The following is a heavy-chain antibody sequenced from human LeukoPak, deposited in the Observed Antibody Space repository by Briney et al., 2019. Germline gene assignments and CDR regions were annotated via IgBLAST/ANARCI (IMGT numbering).Heavy chain of an antibody. CDR3: ARDAYNWNDAGSFDY. J-gene: IGHJ4*02. CDR1: GGTFSSYA. D-gene: IGHD1-1*01. CDR2: ISAYNGNT. V-gene: IGHV1-18*01. Sequence: ASVKVSCKASGGTFSSYAISWVRQAPGQGLEWMGWISAYNGNTNYAQKLQGRVTMTTDTSTSTAYMELRSLRSDDTAVYYCARDAYNWNDAGSFDYWGQGTLVTVSS.